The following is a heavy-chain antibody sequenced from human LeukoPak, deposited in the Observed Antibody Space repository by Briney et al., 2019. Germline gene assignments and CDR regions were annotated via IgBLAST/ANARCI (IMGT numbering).Heavy chain of an antibody. Sequence: GRSLRLSCAASGFTFSSYAMHWVRQAPGKGLEWVAVISYDGSNKYYADSVKGRFTISRDNSKNTLYLQMNSLRAEDMAVYYCARGIDYWGQGTLVTVSS. CDR1: GFTFSSYA. CDR3: ARGIDY. V-gene: IGHV3-30-3*01. J-gene: IGHJ4*02. CDR2: ISYDGSNK.